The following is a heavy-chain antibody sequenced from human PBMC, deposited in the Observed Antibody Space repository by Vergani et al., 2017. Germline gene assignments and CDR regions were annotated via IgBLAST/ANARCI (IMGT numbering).Heavy chain of an antibody. Sequence: QVQLQESGPGLVKPSETLSLTCTVSDCSISSYYWSWIRQPPGKGLEWIGYIYYSGSTNYNPSLKSRVTISVDTSKNQFSLKLSSVTAADTAVYYCARDITTFGEVTHRDVWGKGSTVTVSS. CDR2: IYYSGST. CDR1: DCSISSYY. V-gene: IGHV4-59*01. J-gene: IGHJ6*03. CDR3: ARDITTFGEVTHRDV. D-gene: IGHD3-3*01.